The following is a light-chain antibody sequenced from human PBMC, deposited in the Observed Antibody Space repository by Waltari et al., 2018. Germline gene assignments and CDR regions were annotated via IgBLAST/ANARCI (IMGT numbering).Light chain of an antibody. Sequence: QLVLTQSPSASASLGASVKLTCTLSSGHSSNVIAWLQQQPEKGPRYLMKVNSDGSHRKGDAIPARFSGSSSGAERYLTISSLQSEDEADYYCQTGGHGTWVFGGGTKLTVL. J-gene: IGLJ3*02. CDR2: VNSDGSH. V-gene: IGLV4-69*01. CDR1: SGHSSNV. CDR3: QTGGHGTWV.